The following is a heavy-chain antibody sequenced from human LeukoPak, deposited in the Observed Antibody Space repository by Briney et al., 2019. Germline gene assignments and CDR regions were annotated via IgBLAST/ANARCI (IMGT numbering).Heavy chain of an antibody. CDR2: ISGSGGST. D-gene: IGHD1-26*01. J-gene: IGHJ3*02. Sequence: SGGSLRLSCAASGFTFSSYAMSWVRQAPGKGLEWVSAISGSGGSTYYADSVKGRFTISRDNSKNTLYLQMNSLRAEDTAVYYCAKVKWELPGRGALDIWGQGTMVTVSS. V-gene: IGHV3-23*01. CDR3: AKVKWELPGRGALDI. CDR1: GFTFSSYA.